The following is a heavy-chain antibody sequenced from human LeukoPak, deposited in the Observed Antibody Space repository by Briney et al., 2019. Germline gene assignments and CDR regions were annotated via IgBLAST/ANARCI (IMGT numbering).Heavy chain of an antibody. CDR1: GFTFSGYS. Sequence: GGSLRLSCEASGFTFSGYSMNWVRQAPGKGLEWVSCITGSSSYIYYADSVQGRFTISRDNAKNSVFLQMNSLRAEDTAVYYCARDGYCNRKNCELWMWGQGTLVTVSS. D-gene: IGHD2-2*03. J-gene: IGHJ4*02. CDR3: ARDGYCNRKNCELWM. V-gene: IGHV3-21*01. CDR2: ITGSSSYI.